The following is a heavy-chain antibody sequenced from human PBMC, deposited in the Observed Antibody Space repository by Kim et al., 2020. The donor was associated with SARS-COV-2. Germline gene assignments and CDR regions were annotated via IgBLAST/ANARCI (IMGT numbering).Heavy chain of an antibody. CDR3: ARVGIEDYDILHGYYNWDGMDVMSMDV. D-gene: IGHD3-9*01. Sequence: ASVKVSCKASGYTFTSYYMHWVRQAPGQGLEWMGIINPSGGSTSYAQKFQGRVTMTRDTSTSTVYMELSSLRSEDTAVYYCARVGIEDYDILHGYYNWDGMDVMSMDVWGQGTTVTVSS. CDR1: GYTFTSYY. CDR2: INPSGGST. V-gene: IGHV1-46*01. J-gene: IGHJ6*02.